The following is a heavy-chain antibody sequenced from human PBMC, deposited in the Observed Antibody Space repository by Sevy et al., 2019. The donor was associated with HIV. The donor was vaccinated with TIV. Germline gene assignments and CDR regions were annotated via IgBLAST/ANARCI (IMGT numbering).Heavy chain of an antibody. V-gene: IGHV3-7*03. D-gene: IGHD3-10*01. Sequence: GGSLRLSCAFSGFTFSNHWMTWVRQAPGKGLEWVANIKKDGTDKFYVDSVMGRFSISRDNAKDLLYLQMNSLRVEDTAVYYCARDRRVEYGGSDYWGQGTLVTVSS. CDR1: GFTFSNHW. J-gene: IGHJ4*02. CDR2: IKKDGTDK. CDR3: ARDRRVEYGGSDY.